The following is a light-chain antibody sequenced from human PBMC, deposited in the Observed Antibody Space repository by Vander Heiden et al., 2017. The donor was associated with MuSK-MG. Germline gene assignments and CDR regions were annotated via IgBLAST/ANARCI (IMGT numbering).Light chain of an antibody. J-gene: IGLJ1*01. CDR3: MIWHSSAYV. V-gene: IGLV5-45*01. CDR1: SGINVGTYR. Sequence: QAVLTQPASLSASPGASASLTCPLRSGINVGTYRIYWYQQKPGSPPQYLLRYKSDSDKQQGSGVPSRFSGSKDASANAGILLISGLQAEDEDDYYCMIWHSSAYVFGTGTKVTVL. CDR2: YKSDSDK.